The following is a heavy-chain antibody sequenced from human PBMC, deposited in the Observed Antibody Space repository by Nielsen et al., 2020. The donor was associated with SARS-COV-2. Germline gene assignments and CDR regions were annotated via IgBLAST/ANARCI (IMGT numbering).Heavy chain of an antibody. CDR2: IYPGDSNT. J-gene: IGHJ3*02. Sequence: GESLKISCRGSGYSFTNYWIGWVRQMPGKGLEWMGIIYPGDSNTRYSPSFQGQVTISADKSISTAYLQWSSLKASDTAMYYCARRDYLGGAEAFDIWGQGTMVTVSS. CDR1: GYSFTNYW. D-gene: IGHD3-10*01. CDR3: ARRDYLGGAEAFDI. V-gene: IGHV5-51*01.